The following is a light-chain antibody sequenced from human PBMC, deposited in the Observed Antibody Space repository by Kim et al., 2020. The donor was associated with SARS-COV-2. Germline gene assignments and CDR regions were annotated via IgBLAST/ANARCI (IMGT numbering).Light chain of an antibody. V-gene: IGLV1-44*01. J-gene: IGLJ1*01. CDR2: TKN. CDR3: AAWDGRLNAYV. CDR1: FSNIGGNN. Sequence: GQRVSMSCCGSFSNIGGNNVKWYQHSPGRAPRLLIHTKNQRPSGVPDRVAGSKSDTSASLAISGLQSDDEADYYCAAWDGRLNAYVFGTGTKVTVL.